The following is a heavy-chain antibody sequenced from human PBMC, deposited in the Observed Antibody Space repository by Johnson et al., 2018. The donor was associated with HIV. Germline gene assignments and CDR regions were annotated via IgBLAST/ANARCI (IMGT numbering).Heavy chain of an antibody. CDR2: ISYDGSNK. J-gene: IGHJ3*02. D-gene: IGHD3-9*01. V-gene: IGHV3-30-3*01. CDR1: GFTFSSYA. Sequence: QVQLVESGGGLVQPGRSLRLSCAASGFTFSSYAMHWVRQAPGKGLEWVAVISYDGSNKYYADSVKGRFTISRDDSKNTAYLQMNSLKSEDTAVYYCARTGQGVDIWGQGTVVTVS. CDR3: ARTGQGVDI.